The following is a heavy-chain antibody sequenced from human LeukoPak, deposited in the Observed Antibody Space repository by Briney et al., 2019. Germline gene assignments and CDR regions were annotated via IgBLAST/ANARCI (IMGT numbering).Heavy chain of an antibody. CDR2: INHSGST. Sequence: SETLSLTCAVYGGSFSGYYWSWIRPPPGKGLEWIGEINHSGSTNYNPSLKSRVTISVDTSKNQSSLKLSSVTAADTAVYYCARGVGYCSGGSCYAHADYFDYWGQGTLVTVSS. D-gene: IGHD2-15*01. V-gene: IGHV4-34*01. J-gene: IGHJ4*02. CDR1: GGSFSGYY. CDR3: ARGVGYCSGGSCYAHADYFDY.